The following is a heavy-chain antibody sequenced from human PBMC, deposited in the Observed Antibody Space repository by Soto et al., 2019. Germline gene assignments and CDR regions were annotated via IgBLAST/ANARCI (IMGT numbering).Heavy chain of an antibody. J-gene: IGHJ6*02. CDR1: GFTFSTYG. D-gene: IGHD3-22*01. Sequence: GGSLRLSCAASGFTFSTYGMNWVRQAPGKGLEWVSSISSSSSYIYYADSVKGRFTISRDNAKNSLYLQMNSLRAEDTAVYYCARYDSSGYYWPYYYYGMDVWGQGTTVTVS. CDR3: ARYDSSGYYWPYYYYGMDV. V-gene: IGHV3-21*01. CDR2: ISSSSSYI.